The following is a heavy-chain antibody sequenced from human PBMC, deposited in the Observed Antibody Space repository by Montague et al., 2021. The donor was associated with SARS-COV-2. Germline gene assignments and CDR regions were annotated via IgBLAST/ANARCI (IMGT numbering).Heavy chain of an antibody. D-gene: IGHD3-10*01. J-gene: IGHJ4*02. CDR2: IYHSGST. V-gene: IGHV4-4*02. CDR3: ASRGAGWFGSNPERFDY. Sequence: SETLSLTYAVSGGSISSSNWWSWVRQPPGKGLEWIGEIYHSGSTXXNPSLKSRVTISVDKSKNQFSLKLSSVTAADTAVYYCASRGAGWFGSNPERFDYWGQGTLVTVSS. CDR1: GGSISSSNW.